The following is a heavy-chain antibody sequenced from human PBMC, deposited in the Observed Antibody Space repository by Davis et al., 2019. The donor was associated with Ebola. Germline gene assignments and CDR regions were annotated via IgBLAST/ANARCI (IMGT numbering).Heavy chain of an antibody. CDR1: GFTFSSYA. Sequence: PGGSLRLSCAASGFTFSSYAMSWVRQAPGKGLEWVSAISGSGGSTYYADSVKGRFTISRDNSKNTLYLQMNSLRAEDTAVYYCAKWTHYYDSSGYSNWFDPWGQGTLVTVSS. D-gene: IGHD3-22*01. J-gene: IGHJ5*02. CDR2: ISGSGGST. CDR3: AKWTHYYDSSGYSNWFDP. V-gene: IGHV3-23*01.